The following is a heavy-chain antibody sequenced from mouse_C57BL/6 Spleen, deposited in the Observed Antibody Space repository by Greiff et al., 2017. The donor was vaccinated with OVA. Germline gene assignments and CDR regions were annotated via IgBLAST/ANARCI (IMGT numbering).Heavy chain of an antibody. CDR2: IDPENGDT. D-gene: IGHD2-1*01. CDR1: GFNIKDDY. CDR3: TEGVYYGLYVDV. Sequence: VQLKESGAELVRPGASVTLSCTASGFNIKDDYMHWVKQRPEQGLEWIGWIDPENGDTEYASKIQGQATITADTSSNTAYLQLSSLTSADTAVYDCTEGVYYGLYVDVWGTGTTVTVSS. V-gene: IGHV14-4*01. J-gene: IGHJ1*03.